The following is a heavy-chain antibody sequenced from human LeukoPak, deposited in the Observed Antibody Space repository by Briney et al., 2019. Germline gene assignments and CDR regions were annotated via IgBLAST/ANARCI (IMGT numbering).Heavy chain of an antibody. CDR1: GFTFSSYS. CDR3: ARGSTYYYDSSGYHFDY. Sequence: PGGSLRLSCAASGFTFSSYSINWVRQAPGKGLEWVSYISSSSSTIYYADSVKGRFTISRDNAKNSLYLQMNSLRDEDTAVYYCARGSTYYYDSSGYHFDYWGQGTLVTVSS. CDR2: ISSSSSTI. J-gene: IGHJ4*02. V-gene: IGHV3-48*02. D-gene: IGHD3-22*01.